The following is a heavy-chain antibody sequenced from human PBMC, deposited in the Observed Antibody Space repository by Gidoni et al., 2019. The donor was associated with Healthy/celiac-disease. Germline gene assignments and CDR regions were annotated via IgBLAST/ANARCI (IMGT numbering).Heavy chain of an antibody. Sequence: QLQLQESGPGLVKPSETLSLTCTVSGGSISSSSYYWGWIRQPPGKGLEWIGSIYYSGSTYYNPSLKSRVTISVDTSKNQFSLKLSSVTAADTAVYYCASGDTVTTTATEWGQGTLVTVSS. CDR2: IYYSGST. CDR3: ASGDTVTTTATE. CDR1: GGSISSSSYY. J-gene: IGHJ4*02. D-gene: IGHD4-17*01. V-gene: IGHV4-39*01.